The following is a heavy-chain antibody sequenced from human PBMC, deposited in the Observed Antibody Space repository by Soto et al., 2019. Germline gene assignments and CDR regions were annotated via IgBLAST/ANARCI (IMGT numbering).Heavy chain of an antibody. CDR3: TTIYPNDDSRVVAY. CDR2: ITWNSGSK. D-gene: IGHD1-1*01. Sequence: EVQLVESGGGLVQLGRSLRLSCAASGFTFDDYAMHWVRQPPGKGLEWVSGITWNSGSKDYADSVKGRFTISRDNRKNSLYLQMNSLRGEDTALYYCTTIYPNDDSRVVAYWGQGTLVTVSS. CDR1: GFTFDDYA. V-gene: IGHV3-9*01. J-gene: IGHJ4*02.